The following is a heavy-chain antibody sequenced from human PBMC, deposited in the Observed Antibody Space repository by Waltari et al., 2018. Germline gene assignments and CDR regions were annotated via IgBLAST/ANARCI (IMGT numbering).Heavy chain of an antibody. CDR2: VLSTGKT. CDR1: GDSVTSANW. CDR3: ARDRGRGLYLDV. Sequence: QLQESGPGLVKPSGTLSLSCAVSGDSVTSANWWSWVRQSPQRGLEWIGQVLSTGKTNYSPSFASRVTMSLDASNNQFSRKVTSATAADTAVYYCARDRGRGLYLDVWGPGTLVTVSP. D-gene: IGHD2-15*01. V-gene: IGHV4-4*02. J-gene: IGHJ4*02.